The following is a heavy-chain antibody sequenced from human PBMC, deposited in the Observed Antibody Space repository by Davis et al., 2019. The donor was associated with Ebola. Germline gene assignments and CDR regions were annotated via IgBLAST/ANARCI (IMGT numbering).Heavy chain of an antibody. J-gene: IGHJ4*02. CDR3: ARARRDFWSGSNDY. CDR1: GASISSRDYY. CDR2: FYYSGSS. Sequence: SETLSLTCTVSGASISSRDYYWGWIRQSPEKGLEWIMTFYYSGSSYYNPSLKSRVTLSVDTSKNQFSLKLSSVTAADTAVYYCARARRDFWSGSNDYWGQGTLVTVSS. D-gene: IGHD3-3*01. V-gene: IGHV4-39*07.